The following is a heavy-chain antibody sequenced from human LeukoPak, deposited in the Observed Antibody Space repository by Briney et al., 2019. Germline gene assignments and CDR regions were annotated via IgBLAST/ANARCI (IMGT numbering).Heavy chain of an antibody. D-gene: IGHD5-12*01. CDR2: ISYDGSNK. J-gene: IGHJ4*02. CDR3: ARVGSGYKVYYFDH. V-gene: IGHV3-30*04. CDR1: GFTFSSYA. Sequence: PGGSLRLSCAASGFTFSSYAMHWVRQAPGKGLEWVAVISYDGSNKYYADSVKGRFTISRDNSKNTQYLQMNSLRAEDTAVYYCARVGSGYKVYYFDHWGQGTLVTVSS.